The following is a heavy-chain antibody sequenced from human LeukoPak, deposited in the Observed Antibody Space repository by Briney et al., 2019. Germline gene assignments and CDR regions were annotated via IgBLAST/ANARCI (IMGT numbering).Heavy chain of an antibody. J-gene: IGHJ4*02. CDR2: ITSSGATT. Sequence: PGGSLRPSCSASGFSFTDYYMSWFRLSPDKGLEWIAYITSSGATTEYADSVKGRFTISRVNAKNSLYLQMNSLRPDDTAVYYCARDPDYGDPYWGQGTLVTVSS. CDR3: ARDPDYGDPY. D-gene: IGHD4/OR15-4a*01. V-gene: IGHV3-11*01. CDR1: GFSFTDYY.